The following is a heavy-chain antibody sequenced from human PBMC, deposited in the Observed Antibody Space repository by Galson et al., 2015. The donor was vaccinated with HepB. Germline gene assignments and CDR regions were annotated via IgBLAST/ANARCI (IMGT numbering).Heavy chain of an antibody. CDR2: LSGNGYKT. J-gene: IGHJ4*02. CDR1: GFAFSTYA. Sequence: SLRLSCAASGFAFSTYAMSWVRQAPGKGLEWVSALSGNGYKTYYADSVRGRFTISRDNSKNTLYLQMNSLSAEDTAVYYCARDPFAYSGGHWGQGTLVTVSS. D-gene: IGHD2-15*01. V-gene: IGHV3-23*01. CDR3: ARDPFAYSGGH.